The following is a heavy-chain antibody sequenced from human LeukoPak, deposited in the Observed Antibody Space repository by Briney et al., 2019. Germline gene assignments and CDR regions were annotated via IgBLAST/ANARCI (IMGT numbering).Heavy chain of an antibody. J-gene: IGHJ4*02. D-gene: IGHD2-8*02. CDR3: ATYRQVLLPFES. Sequence: GGTLRLSCAASGFTFSSYGMSWVRQAPGKGLEWVSAISGSGGSTYYADSVKGRFTISRDNSKNTLYLQMNSLRAEDTAIYYCATYRQVLLPFESWGQGTLVTVSS. CDR1: GFTFSSYG. V-gene: IGHV3-23*01. CDR2: ISGSGGST.